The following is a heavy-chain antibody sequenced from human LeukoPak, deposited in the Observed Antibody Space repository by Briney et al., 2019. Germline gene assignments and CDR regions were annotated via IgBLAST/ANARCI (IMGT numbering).Heavy chain of an antibody. CDR2: IYYSGST. CDR3: ASQLEDTAMVLYYFDY. CDR1: GGSISSSSYY. Sequence: SETLSLTCTVSGGSISSSSYYWGWIRQPPGKGLEWIGSIYYSGSTYYNPSLKSRVTISVDTSKNQFSLKLSSVTAADTAVYYCASQLEDTAMVLYYFDYWGQGTLVTVSS. V-gene: IGHV4-39*07. D-gene: IGHD5-18*01. J-gene: IGHJ4*02.